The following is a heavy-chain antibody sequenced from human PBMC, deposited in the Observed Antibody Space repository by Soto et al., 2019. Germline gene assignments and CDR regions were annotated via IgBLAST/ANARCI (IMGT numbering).Heavy chain of an antibody. CDR2: IYYSGST. Sequence: PSETLSLTCTVSGGSVSSGSYYWSWIRQPPGKGLEWIGYIYYSGSTNYNPSLKSRVTISVDTSKNQFSLKLSSVTAADTAVYYCAREWTGYHWFDLWGQGTLVTVSS. D-gene: IGHD6-13*01. J-gene: IGHJ5*02. CDR3: AREWTGYHWFDL. V-gene: IGHV4-61*01. CDR1: GGSVSSGSYY.